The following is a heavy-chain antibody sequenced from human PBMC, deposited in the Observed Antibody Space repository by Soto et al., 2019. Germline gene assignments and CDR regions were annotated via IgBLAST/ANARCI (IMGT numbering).Heavy chain of an antibody. CDR3: ARDRRECELADYYMDV. D-gene: IGHD1-26*01. J-gene: IGHJ6*03. Sequence: QVQLVESGGGLGKPGGSLRLSCAASGFTFSDYYMSWIRQAPGKGLEWVSYISSSGSTIYYADSVKGRFTISRDNAKNSLYLQMNSLRAEDTAVYYCARDRRECELADYYMDVWGKGTTVTVSS. CDR1: GFTFSDYY. V-gene: IGHV3-11*01. CDR2: ISSSGSTI.